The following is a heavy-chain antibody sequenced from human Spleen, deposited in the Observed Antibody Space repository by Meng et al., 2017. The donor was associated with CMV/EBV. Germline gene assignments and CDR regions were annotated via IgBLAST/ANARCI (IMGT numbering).Heavy chain of an antibody. CDR3: AKIERYCSGGSCYFAFYESSGYDY. J-gene: IGHJ4*02. D-gene: IGHD2-15*01. V-gene: IGHV1-2*02. CDR2: INPESGGT. CDR1: GYTFTGYH. Sequence: ASVKVSCKASGYTFTGYHIHWVRQAPGQGLEWMGWINPESGGTKYAQKFQGRVAMTRDTSISTAYMELSGLGFDDTAMYYCAKIERYCSGGSCYFAFYESSGYDYWGQGTLVTVSS.